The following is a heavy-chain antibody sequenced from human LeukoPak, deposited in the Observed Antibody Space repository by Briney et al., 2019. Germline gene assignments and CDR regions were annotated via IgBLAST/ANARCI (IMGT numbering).Heavy chain of an antibody. D-gene: IGHD6-6*01. CDR1: GGSFSGYY. CDR2: INHSGST. Sequence: PSETLSLTCAAYGGSFSGYYWSWIRQPPGKGLEWIGEINHSGSTNYNPSLKSRVTISVDTSKNQFSLKLSSVTAADTAVYYCARVRGVLGSSTPAWFDPWGQGTLVTVSS. CDR3: ARVRGVLGSSTPAWFDP. V-gene: IGHV4-34*01. J-gene: IGHJ5*02.